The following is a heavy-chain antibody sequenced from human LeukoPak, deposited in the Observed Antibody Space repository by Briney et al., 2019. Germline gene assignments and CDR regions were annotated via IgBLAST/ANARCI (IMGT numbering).Heavy chain of an antibody. CDR3: AREGDWDYYDSSGSFDY. D-gene: IGHD3-22*01. Sequence: ASVKVSCKASGYTFTGYYIHWVRQAPGQGLEWMGWINPNSGGTNYAQRFQGRVTMTRDTSISTAYMELSRLRSDDTAAYYCAREGDWDYYDSSGSFDYWGQGTLVTVSS. J-gene: IGHJ4*02. CDR2: INPNSGGT. CDR1: GYTFTGYY. V-gene: IGHV1-2*02.